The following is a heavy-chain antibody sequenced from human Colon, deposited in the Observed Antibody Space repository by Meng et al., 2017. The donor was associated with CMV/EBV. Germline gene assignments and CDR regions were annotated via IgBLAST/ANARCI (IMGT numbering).Heavy chain of an antibody. Sequence: GGSLRLSCAASGFTFSSYWMHWVRQAPGKGLVWVSRINSDGSSTSYADSVMGRFTISRDNAKNTLYLQMNSLRAEDTAVYYCARDGGLHRRGGDFDYWGQGTLVTVSS. CDR3: ARDGGLHRRGGDFDY. CDR2: INSDGSST. CDR1: GFTFSSYW. J-gene: IGHJ4*02. V-gene: IGHV3-74*01. D-gene: IGHD3-16*01.